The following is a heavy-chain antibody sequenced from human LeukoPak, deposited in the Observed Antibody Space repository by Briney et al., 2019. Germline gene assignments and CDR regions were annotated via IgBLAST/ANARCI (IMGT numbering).Heavy chain of an antibody. CDR1: GGSISSYY. V-gene: IGHV4-59*01. CDR3: ARGGWNKFDY. J-gene: IGHJ4*02. D-gene: IGHD3-22*01. CDR2: IFYSGTT. Sequence: PSETLSLTCTVSGGSISSYYWSWIRQPPGKGLEWIGFIFYSGTTNYNPSLKSRVTVSVDTSKNQFSLKLSSVTAADTAVYYCARGGWNKFDYWGQGTLVTVSS.